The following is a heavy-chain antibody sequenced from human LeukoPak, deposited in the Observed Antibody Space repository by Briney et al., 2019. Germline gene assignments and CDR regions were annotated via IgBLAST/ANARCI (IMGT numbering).Heavy chain of an antibody. Sequence: PSETLSLTCTVSGGSISSYYWSWIRQPPGKGLEWIGYIYHSGATDYNPSLKSRVTISVDTSKNQFSLNLSSVTAADTAVYHCARHSSSGWYEVDYWGQGTLVTVSS. CDR2: IYHSGAT. D-gene: IGHD6-13*01. CDR3: ARHSSSGWYEVDY. V-gene: IGHV4-59*08. CDR1: GGSISSYY. J-gene: IGHJ4*02.